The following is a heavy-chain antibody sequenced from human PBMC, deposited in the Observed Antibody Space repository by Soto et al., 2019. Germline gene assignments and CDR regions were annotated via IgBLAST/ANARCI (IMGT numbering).Heavy chain of an antibody. V-gene: IGHV1-69*19. CDR3: ATGRIVVVGSRAYYGMDV. CDR1: GGTLSNSA. D-gene: IGHD3-22*01. J-gene: IGHJ6*02. CDR2: IIPVFGLV. Sequence: QLQLAQSGADVKKAGSSVKVSCKASGGTLSNSAFSWVRQAPGQGREWMGGIIPVFGLVNYAQKFQDRVTITADESTSTAYMEQTSLRSEDTAVYFCATGRIVVVGSRAYYGMDVWGQGTTVTV.